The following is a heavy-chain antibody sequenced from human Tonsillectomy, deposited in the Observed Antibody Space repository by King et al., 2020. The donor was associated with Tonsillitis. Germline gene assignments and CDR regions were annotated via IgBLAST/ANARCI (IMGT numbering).Heavy chain of an antibody. Sequence: VQLVESGGGLGQPGGSLRLSCAASGFTFSNYALSWVRQAPGKGLEWVSSIGDSGVYAYYADSVKGRFTNSRDNSKNTMYMQMNSLRAEDTAIYYCAKNTASSYGYFEYWGRGTLVTVSS. CDR1: GFTFSNYA. CDR3: AKNTASSYGYFEY. D-gene: IGHD3-16*01. CDR2: IGDSGVYA. V-gene: IGHV3-23*04. J-gene: IGHJ4*02.